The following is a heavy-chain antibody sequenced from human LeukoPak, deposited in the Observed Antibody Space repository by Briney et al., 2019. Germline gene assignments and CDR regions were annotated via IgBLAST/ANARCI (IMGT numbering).Heavy chain of an antibody. D-gene: IGHD5-12*01. Sequence: ASVKVSCKASGYTFTSYYMHWVRQAPGRGLEWMGIINPSGGSTSYAQKFQGRVTMTRDTSTSTVYMELSSLRSEDTAVYYCARDGRGGYDSNTNDYWGQGTLVTVSS. CDR1: GYTFTSYY. CDR3: ARDGRGGYDSNTNDY. CDR2: INPSGGST. J-gene: IGHJ4*02. V-gene: IGHV1-46*01.